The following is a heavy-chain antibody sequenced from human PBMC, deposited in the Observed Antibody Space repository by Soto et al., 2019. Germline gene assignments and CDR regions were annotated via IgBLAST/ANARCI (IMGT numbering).Heavy chain of an antibody. V-gene: IGHV3-74*01. CDR1: GFTFSSYW. CDR2: INSDGSST. Sequence: VGSLRLSCAASGFTFSSYWMYWVRQAPGKGLVWVSRINSDGSSTSYADSVKGRFTISRDNAKNTLYLQMNSLRAEDTAVYYCARDYSIAAAGTPYYFDYWGQGTLVTVSS. CDR3: ARDYSIAAAGTPYYFDY. D-gene: IGHD6-13*01. J-gene: IGHJ4*02.